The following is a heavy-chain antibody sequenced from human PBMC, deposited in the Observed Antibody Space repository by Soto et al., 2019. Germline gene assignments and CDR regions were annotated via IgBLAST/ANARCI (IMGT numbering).Heavy chain of an antibody. J-gene: IGHJ6*02. D-gene: IGHD3-16*01. V-gene: IGHV3-74*01. Sequence: EVQLVESGGGLVQPGGSLRLSCAASGFTFSSYWMHWVRQATGKGLVWVSRINSDGSSTSYADSVKGRFTISRDNAKNTLYLQMNSLRAEDTAVYYCARGLKGYYGVDVWGQGTTVTVSS. CDR3: ARGLKGYYGVDV. CDR1: GFTFSSYW. CDR2: INSDGSST.